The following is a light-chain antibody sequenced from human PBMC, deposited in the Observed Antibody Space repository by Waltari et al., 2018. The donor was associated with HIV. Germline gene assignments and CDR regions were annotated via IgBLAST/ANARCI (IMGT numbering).Light chain of an antibody. CDR2: EVS. CDR3: SSYTSSNTFVV. V-gene: IGLV2-18*02. CDR1: SSDVGNYNR. Sequence: QSALTQPPSVSGSPGQSVTISCTGTSSDVGNYNRASWYQQPPGPAPKLMIYEVSNRPSGVPRRFSGSKSGNTASLTISGLQAEDEADYYCSSYTSSNTFVVFGGGTKLTVL. J-gene: IGLJ2*01.